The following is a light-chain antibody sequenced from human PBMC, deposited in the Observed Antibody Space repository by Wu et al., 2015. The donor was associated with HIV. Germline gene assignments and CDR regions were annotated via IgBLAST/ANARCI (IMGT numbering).Light chain of an antibody. V-gene: IGKV1-39*01. CDR1: QDINVY. Sequence: DIQMTQSPTSLSAFVGDRVTITCRASQDINVYLNWYQQKPGKAPKLLIYAASSLQSGVPSRFSGSGSESDFTLTISSLQPEDFATYYCHQSYITPYSFGQGTKVEIK. CDR3: HQSYITPYS. CDR2: AAS. J-gene: IGKJ2*03.